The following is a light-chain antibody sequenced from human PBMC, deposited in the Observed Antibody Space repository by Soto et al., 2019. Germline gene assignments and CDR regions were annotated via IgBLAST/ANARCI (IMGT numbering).Light chain of an antibody. Sequence: SYELTQPPSVSVSPGQTARITCSGDALPKQFAHWYQQKAGQAPMLVIYKDNERPSGIPERFSGSSSGTTVTLTISGVQAEDEADYYCQSADSSGTFLWVFGGGTKVTVL. V-gene: IGLV3-25*03. CDR2: KDN. CDR1: ALPKQF. CDR3: QSADSSGTFLWV. J-gene: IGLJ3*02.